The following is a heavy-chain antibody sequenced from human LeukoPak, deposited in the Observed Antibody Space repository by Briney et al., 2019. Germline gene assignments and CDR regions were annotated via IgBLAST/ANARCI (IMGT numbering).Heavy chain of an antibody. Sequence: PGGSLRLSCAASGFTFSSYNMNWVRQATGKALECVSSNSSSSSYIYYAHSVRGRFTISRDNAKNSLYLHINSLRAEDTAVYYCARDPAYCGGDCYSVYQDAFDIWGQGTRVTVSS. D-gene: IGHD2-21*02. CDR2: NSSSSSYI. CDR3: ARDPAYCGGDCYSVYQDAFDI. J-gene: IGHJ3*02. V-gene: IGHV3-21*01. CDR1: GFTFSSYN.